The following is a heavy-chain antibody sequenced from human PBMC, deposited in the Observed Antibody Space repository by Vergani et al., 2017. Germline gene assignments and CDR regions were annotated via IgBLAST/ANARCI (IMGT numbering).Heavy chain of an antibody. J-gene: IGHJ6*04. Sequence: QVQLQESGPGLVKPSQTLSLTCTVSGGSISSGGYYWSWIRQHPGKGLEWIGYIYYSGSTYYNPSLKSRVTISVDTSKNQCSLKLSSVTAADTAVYYWARENVVGWELHRLPGDVWGKGTTVTVSS. CDR3: ARENVVGWELHRLPGDV. V-gene: IGHV4-31*03. CDR2: IYYSGST. D-gene: IGHD1-26*01. CDR1: GGSISSGGYY.